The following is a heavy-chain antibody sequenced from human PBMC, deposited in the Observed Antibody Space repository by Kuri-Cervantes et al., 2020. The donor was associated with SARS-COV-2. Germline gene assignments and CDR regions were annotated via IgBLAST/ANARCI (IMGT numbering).Heavy chain of an antibody. V-gene: IGHV1-69*10. CDR2: IIPILGIA. D-gene: IGHD3-10*01. CDR3: ASDSFSQWGGEPGSIWFDP. Sequence: SVQVSCKSSGGTFSSYAISWVRQAPGQGLEWMGGIIPILGIANYAQKFQGRVTITADKSTSTAYMELRSLRSDDTAVYYCASDSFSQWGGEPGSIWFDPWGRGTLVTVSS. J-gene: IGHJ5*02. CDR1: GGTFSSYA.